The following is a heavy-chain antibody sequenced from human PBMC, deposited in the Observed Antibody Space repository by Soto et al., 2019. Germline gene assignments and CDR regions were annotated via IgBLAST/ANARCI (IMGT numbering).Heavy chain of an antibody. CDR2: IYPDDSVT. Sequence: GESLKISCKGSGYSFTSYWIGWVRQMPGKGLKWIGIIYPDDSVTRYSPSFQGQVTISADKSFSTAYLQWSSLKASDIAFYYCARTSAAGKYYYGMDVWGQGTTVTVSS. V-gene: IGHV5-51*01. CDR3: ARTSAAGKYYYGMDV. D-gene: IGHD6-13*01. J-gene: IGHJ6*02. CDR1: GYSFTSYW.